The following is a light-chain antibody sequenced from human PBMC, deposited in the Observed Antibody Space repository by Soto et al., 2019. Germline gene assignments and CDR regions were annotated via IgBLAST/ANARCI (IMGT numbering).Light chain of an antibody. CDR1: NIGSKN. V-gene: IGLV3-9*01. Sequence: SYELTQPLSVSVALGQTARLTCGGDNIGSKNVHWYQQKPGQAPVLAIFRDSNRPSGIPERISGSNSGNTATLTISGAQVGDEADYYCQVWDSNTLVFGGGTQLTVL. CDR2: RDS. CDR3: QVWDSNTLV. J-gene: IGLJ2*01.